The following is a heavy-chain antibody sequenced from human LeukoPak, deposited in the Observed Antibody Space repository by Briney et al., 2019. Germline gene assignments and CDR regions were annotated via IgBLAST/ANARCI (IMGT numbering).Heavy chain of an antibody. CDR3: ARDFSLQLFDY. Sequence: PGRSLRLSCAASGFTFSSYVFHWVRQAPGKGLDWVAVIWSDGSYKYYADSVKGRFTISRDDSKNTLYLQMNSLRAEDTAVYYCARDFSLQLFDYWGQGTLVTVFS. CDR2: IWSDGSYK. CDR1: GFTFSSYV. D-gene: IGHD5-24*01. V-gene: IGHV3-33*01. J-gene: IGHJ4*02.